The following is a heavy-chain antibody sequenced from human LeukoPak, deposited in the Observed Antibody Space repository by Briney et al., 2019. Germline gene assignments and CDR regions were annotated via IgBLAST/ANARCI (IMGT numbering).Heavy chain of an antibody. Sequence: GGSLRLSCAASGFTVSSNYMSWVRQAPGKGLEWVSVIYSGGSTYYADSVKGRFTISRDNSKNTLYLRMNSLRAEDTAVYYCCYDSSGYYSMRFDYWGQGTLVTVSS. V-gene: IGHV3-53*01. J-gene: IGHJ4*02. CDR2: IYSGGST. CDR1: GFTVSSNY. D-gene: IGHD3-22*01. CDR3: CYDSSGYYSMRFDY.